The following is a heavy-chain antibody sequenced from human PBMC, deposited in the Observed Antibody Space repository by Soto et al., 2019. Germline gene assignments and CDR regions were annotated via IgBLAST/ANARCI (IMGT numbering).Heavy chain of an antibody. CDR1: GFSFSNNW. Sequence: EVQLVESGGGLVQPGGSLRLSCEASGFSFSNNWMTWVRQAPGKGLEWVANIKQDGSEKYYMYSAEGRFTISRDNAKNSLYLQIDSLSAEDTAVYYCARMADNWIDPWGQGNLVTVSP. J-gene: IGHJ5*02. CDR3: ARMADNWIDP. D-gene: IGHD6-19*01. CDR2: IKQDGSEK. V-gene: IGHV3-7*01.